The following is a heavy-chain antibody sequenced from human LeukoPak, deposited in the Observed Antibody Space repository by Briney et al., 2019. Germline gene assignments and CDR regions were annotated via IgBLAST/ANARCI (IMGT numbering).Heavy chain of an antibody. Sequence: GGSLRLSCAASGFTFSSYGMHWVRQAPGKGLEWVAFIRYDGSNKYYADSVKGRFTISRDNSKNTLYLQMNSLRSEDTAVYYCARLGHCGGDCPYYYYYYMDVWGKGTTVTVSS. J-gene: IGHJ6*03. CDR2: IRYDGSNK. D-gene: IGHD2-21*02. CDR3: ARLGHCGGDCPYYYYYYMDV. V-gene: IGHV3-30*02. CDR1: GFTFSSYG.